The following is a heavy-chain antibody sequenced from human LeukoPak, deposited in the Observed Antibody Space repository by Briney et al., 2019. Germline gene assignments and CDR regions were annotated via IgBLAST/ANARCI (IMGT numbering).Heavy chain of an antibody. V-gene: IGHV1-2*02. CDR3: ALNDYGDGLGY. CDR1: GYTFTVYY. CDR2: INPNSGGT. J-gene: IGHJ4*02. D-gene: IGHD4-17*01. Sequence: GASVKVSRKASGYTFTVYYIHWVRQAPGQGLEWMGWINPNSGGTNYAQRFQGRVTMTRDTSFSTAYMELSRLRSDDTAVYYCALNDYGDGLGYWGQGTLVTVFS.